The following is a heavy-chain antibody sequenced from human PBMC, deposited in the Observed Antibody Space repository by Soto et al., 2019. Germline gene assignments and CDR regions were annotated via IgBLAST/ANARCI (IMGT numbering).Heavy chain of an antibody. J-gene: IGHJ6*01. CDR3: ARPTYTSGHSPTFAMDV. V-gene: IGHV1-3*01. CDR2: INGGNGYT. Sequence: DSVKVCFKASGYPFASKAIHLVRQAPGQDLEWMGWINGGNGYTKYSRNFQDRVTLTRDTSASTTYMELSSLRSEDTAIFYCARPTYTSGHSPTFAMDVWGQGTTVTVSS. CDR1: GYPFASKA. D-gene: IGHD3-10*01.